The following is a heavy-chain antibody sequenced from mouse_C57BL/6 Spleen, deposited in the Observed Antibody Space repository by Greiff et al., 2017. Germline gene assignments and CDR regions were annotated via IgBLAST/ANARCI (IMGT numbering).Heavy chain of an antibody. CDR3: ENEGCCDGVGFGC. CDR1: GYTFTSYW. Sequence: QVQLQESGAELAKPGASVKLSCKASGYTFTSYWMHWVKQRPGQGLEWIGYINPSSGYTKYNQKFKDKATLTADKSSSTAYMQLSSLTSEDSAVYDGENEGCCDGVGFGCWGKGALVAV. V-gene: IGHV1-7*01. CDR2: INPSSGYT. J-gene: IGHJ3*01.